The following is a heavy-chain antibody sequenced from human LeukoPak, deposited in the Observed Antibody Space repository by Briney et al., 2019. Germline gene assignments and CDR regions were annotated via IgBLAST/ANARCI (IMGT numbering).Heavy chain of an antibody. CDR1: GGSFSGYY. CDR2: INHSGST. CDR3: ARGPADYDFWSGYYGQRWFDP. V-gene: IGHV4-34*01. J-gene: IGHJ5*02. Sequence: SETLSLTCAVYGGSFSGYYWSWIRQPPGKGLGWIGEINHSGSTNYNPSLKSRVTISVDTSKNQFSLKLSSVTAADTAVYYCARGPADYDFWSGYYGQRWFDPWGQGTLVTVSS. D-gene: IGHD3-3*01.